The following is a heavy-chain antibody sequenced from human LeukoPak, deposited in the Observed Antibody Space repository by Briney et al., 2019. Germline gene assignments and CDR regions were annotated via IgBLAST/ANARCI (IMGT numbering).Heavy chain of an antibody. D-gene: IGHD6-25*01. CDR3: ARSPLQRYFDY. Sequence: SETLSLTCTVSGDSISSSNCYWGWIRQPPGKGLEWIGSIYFSGGTNYNPSLKSRVTISVDTSKNQFSLKLSSVTAADTAVYYCARSPLQRYFDYWGQGTLVTVSS. V-gene: IGHV4-39*07. CDR1: GDSISSSNCY. CDR2: IYFSGGT. J-gene: IGHJ4*02.